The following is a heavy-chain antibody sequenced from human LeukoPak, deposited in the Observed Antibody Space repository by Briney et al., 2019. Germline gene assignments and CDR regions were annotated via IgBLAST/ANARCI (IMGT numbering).Heavy chain of an antibody. D-gene: IGHD2-15*01. J-gene: IGHJ3*02. CDR3: ARHPRLYCSGGSCYSGAFDI. CDR2: IYPGDSDT. V-gene: IGHV5-51*01. CDR1: RYSFTSYW. Sequence: NRGESLKISCKGSRYSFTSYWIGWVRQMPGKGLEWMGIIYPGDSDTRYSPSFQGQVTISADKSISTAYLQWSSLKASDTAMYYCARHPRLYCSGGSCYSGAFDIWGQGTMVTVSS.